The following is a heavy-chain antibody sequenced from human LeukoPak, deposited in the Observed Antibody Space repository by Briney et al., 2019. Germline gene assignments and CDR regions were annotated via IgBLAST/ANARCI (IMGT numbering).Heavy chain of an antibody. CDR3: ARAWGPNCSSTSCYRWFDP. J-gene: IGHJ5*02. CDR2: IYTSGST. Sequence: SETLSLTCTVSGGSISSYYWSWIRQPAGKGLEWTGRIYTSGSTNYNPSLKSRVTMSVDTSKNQFSLKLSSVTAADTAVYYCARAWGPNCSSTSCYRWFDPWGQGTLVTVSS. D-gene: IGHD2-2*01. CDR1: GGSISSYY. V-gene: IGHV4-4*07.